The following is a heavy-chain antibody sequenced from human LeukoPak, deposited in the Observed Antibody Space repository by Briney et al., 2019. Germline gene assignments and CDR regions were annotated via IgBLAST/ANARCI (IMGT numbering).Heavy chain of an antibody. CDR3: ARHALHYDNSGYYFAY. Sequence: GESLKISCKGSGYSFTDDWIGWVRQMPGKGLEWMGIIYPGESDIRYSPSFQGQVTISADKSISTAYLQWSSLKASDTAIYYCARHALHYDNSGYYFAYWGQGTLVTVPS. CDR2: IYPGESDI. V-gene: IGHV5-51*01. CDR1: GYSFTDDW. D-gene: IGHD3-22*01. J-gene: IGHJ4*02.